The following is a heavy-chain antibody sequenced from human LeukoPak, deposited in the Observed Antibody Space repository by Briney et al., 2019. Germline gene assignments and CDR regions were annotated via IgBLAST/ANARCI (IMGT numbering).Heavy chain of an antibody. Sequence: ASVKVSCKASGYTFTIYGISWVRQAPGQGLEWMGWISAYNGNTNYAQRLQGRVTMTTDTSTSTAYMELRSLRSDDTAVYYCVRAAARLLNHWGQGTLVTVSS. CDR3: VRAAARLLNH. J-gene: IGHJ4*02. CDR1: GYTFTIYG. CDR2: ISAYNGNT. V-gene: IGHV1-18*01. D-gene: IGHD6-6*01.